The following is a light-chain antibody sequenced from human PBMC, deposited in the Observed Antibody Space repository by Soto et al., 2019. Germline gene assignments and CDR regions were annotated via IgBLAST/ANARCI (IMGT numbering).Light chain of an antibody. Sequence: QSALTQPASVSGSPGQSITISCTGTSSDVGNYNLVSWYQHHPGKAPKLMIYEVSKRPSGVSNRFSGSKSGDTASLTISCLQSEDEADYYCCSYAGSNYVFGTGTKVTVL. J-gene: IGLJ1*01. CDR2: EVS. V-gene: IGLV2-23*02. CDR3: CSYAGSNYV. CDR1: SSDVGNYNL.